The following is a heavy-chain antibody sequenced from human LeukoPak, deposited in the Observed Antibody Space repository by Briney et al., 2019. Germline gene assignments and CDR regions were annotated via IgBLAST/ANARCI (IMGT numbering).Heavy chain of an antibody. CDR3: ARDRRVQLWSPAGFDY. J-gene: IGHJ4*02. Sequence: GRSLRLSCVISGFTLNVYAMHWVRQAPGKGLEWVAIISYDGSLKYYADSVKGRFTISRDNSKNSLYLQMNSLRAEDTAVYYCARDRRVQLWSPAGFDYWGQGTLVTVSS. CDR1: GFTLNVYA. CDR2: ISYDGSLK. D-gene: IGHD5-18*01. V-gene: IGHV3-30*04.